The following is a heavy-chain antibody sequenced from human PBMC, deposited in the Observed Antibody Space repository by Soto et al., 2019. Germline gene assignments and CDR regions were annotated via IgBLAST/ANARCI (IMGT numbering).Heavy chain of an antibody. CDR2: IVVDSNTA. V-gene: IGHV1-69*06. Sequence: QVVLLQSGAEVKEPGSSVRVSCQVSASTFNNFAFSWVRQAPGHGPEWMGGIVVDSNTAEYSQRFQDRVTITAYTSTDTLYMELGSLTFEDTAVYYCARAIKRWEVNYYFDFWGQGTLVTVSS. CDR1: ASTFNNFA. D-gene: IGHD1-26*01. J-gene: IGHJ4*02. CDR3: ARAIKRWEVNYYFDF.